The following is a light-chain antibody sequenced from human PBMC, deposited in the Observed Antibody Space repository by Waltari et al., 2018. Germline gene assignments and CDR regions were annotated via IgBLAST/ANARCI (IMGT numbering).Light chain of an antibody. J-gene: IGLJ3*02. CDR1: SSNIGSDF. CDR2: RNN. V-gene: IGLV1-47*01. CDR3: AAWDDSLSGPGV. Sequence: QSVLTQPPSASGTPGQRVTISCSGRSSNIGSDFLYWYQQLPGMAPKLLVYRNNQRPSGVPDRFSGSKSGTSASLAISGLRSEDEADYYCAAWDDSLSGPGVFGGGTKLTVL.